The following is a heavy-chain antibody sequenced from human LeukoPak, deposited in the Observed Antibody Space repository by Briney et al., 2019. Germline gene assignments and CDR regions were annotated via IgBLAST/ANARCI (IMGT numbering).Heavy chain of an antibody. J-gene: IGHJ3*02. V-gene: IGHV3-30*02. CDR3: ARKRNHNYYYGSGSYGALGAFDI. CDR2: IRNDGTIK. Sequence: GGSLRLSCAASGFTFSTYGMHWVRQAPGKGLEWVAFIRNDGTIKYYADSVKDRFTISRDNSKNTLYLQMNSLRAEDTAVYYCARKRNHNYYYGSGSYGALGAFDIWGQGTMVTVSS. D-gene: IGHD3-10*01. CDR1: GFTFSTYG.